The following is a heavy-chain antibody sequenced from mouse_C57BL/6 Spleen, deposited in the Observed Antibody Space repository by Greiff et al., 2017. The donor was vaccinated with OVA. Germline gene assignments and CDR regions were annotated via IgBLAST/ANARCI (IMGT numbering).Heavy chain of an antibody. J-gene: IGHJ3*01. CDR2: IDPETGGT. CDR3: TKVTTVVATPFAY. D-gene: IGHD1-1*01. CDR1: GYTFTDYE. V-gene: IGHV1-15*01. Sequence: VQLQQSGAELVRPGASVTLSCKASGYTFTDYEMHWVKQTPVHGLEWIGAIDPETGGTAYNQKFKGKAILTADKSSSTAYMELRSLTSEDSAVYYCTKVTTVVATPFAYWGQGTLVTVSA.